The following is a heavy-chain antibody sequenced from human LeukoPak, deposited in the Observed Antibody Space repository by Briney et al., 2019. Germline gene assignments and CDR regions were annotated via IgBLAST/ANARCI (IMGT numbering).Heavy chain of an antibody. J-gene: IGHJ3*02. CDR2: ISTSGGT. CDR1: GGSISTSY. Sequence: SDTLSLTCTVSGGSISTSYWTWIRQSPGKGLEWIGYISTSGGTRYNPSLKSRVIISLQSSKNQFSLNLNFVTAADTAVYYCARHAGFGSGYYHDAFDIWGQGSMVIVSS. D-gene: IGHD3-22*01. V-gene: IGHV4-4*09. CDR3: ARHAGFGSGYYHDAFDI.